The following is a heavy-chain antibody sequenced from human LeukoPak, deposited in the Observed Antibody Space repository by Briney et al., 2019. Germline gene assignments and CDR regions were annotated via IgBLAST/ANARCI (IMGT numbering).Heavy chain of an antibody. J-gene: IGHJ4*02. CDR1: GFTLSSYA. V-gene: IGHV3-23*01. Sequence: GGSLRLSCAASGFTLSSYAMNWVRQAPGKGLEWVSAISGSGGSTYYADSVKGRFTISRDNSKNTLYLQMNSLRAEDTAVYYCARRRDGYNEHIDYWGQGTLVTVSS. CDR2: ISGSGGST. D-gene: IGHD5-24*01. CDR3: ARRRDGYNEHIDY.